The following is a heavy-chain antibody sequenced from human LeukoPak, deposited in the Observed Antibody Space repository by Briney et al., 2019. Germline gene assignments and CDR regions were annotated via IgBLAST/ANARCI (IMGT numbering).Heavy chain of an antibody. CDR2: IKQDGSEK. CDR3: ARDPGSKYSSSFDP. Sequence: GGSLRLSCAASGFTFSNYWMSWVRQAPGKGLEWVGNIKQDGSEKYYVDSVKGRFTISRDNAKNSLYLEMNSLRAEDTAVYYCARDPGSKYSSSFDPWGQGTLVTVSS. J-gene: IGHJ5*02. CDR1: GFTFSNYW. D-gene: IGHD6-13*01. V-gene: IGHV3-7*01.